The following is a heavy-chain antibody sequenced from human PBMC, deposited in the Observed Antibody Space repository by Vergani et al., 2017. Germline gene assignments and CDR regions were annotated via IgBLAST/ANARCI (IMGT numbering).Heavy chain of an antibody. CDR3: ARDQVPAAIRLNVGNYMDV. J-gene: IGHJ6*03. CDR1: GFTFSSYG. CDR2: ISYDGSNK. V-gene: IGHV3-30*03. Sequence: QVQLVESGGGVVQPGRSLRLSCAASGFTFSSYGMHWVRQAPGKGLEWVAVISYDGSNKYYADSVKGRFTISRDNSKNTLYLQMSSLRAEDTALYYCARDQVPAAIRLNVGNYMDVWGKGTTVIVSS. D-gene: IGHD2-2*02.